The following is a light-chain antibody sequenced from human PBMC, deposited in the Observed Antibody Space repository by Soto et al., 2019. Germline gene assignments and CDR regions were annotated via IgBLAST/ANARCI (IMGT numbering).Light chain of an antibody. Sequence: DIQMTQSPSTLSGSVGDRVTITCRASQTTSSGLGWYQQEPEKAPKLLIYKASTLKSGVPSRFSGSGSGTELTLTLTSLQPDDFAAYYCQHYNSYSEAFGQGTKVDIK. CDR3: QHYNSYSEA. V-gene: IGKV1-5*03. CDR2: KAS. J-gene: IGKJ1*01. CDR1: QTTSSG.